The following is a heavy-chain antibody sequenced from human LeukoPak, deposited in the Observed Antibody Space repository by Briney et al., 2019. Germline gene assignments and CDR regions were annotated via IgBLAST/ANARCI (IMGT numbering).Heavy chain of an antibody. CDR2: INPNSGGT. J-gene: IGHJ5*02. D-gene: IGHD3-22*01. CDR3: ARGVDSSGYYMYP. CDR1: GYTFTGYY. Sequence: ASVKVSCKASGYTFTGYYMHWVRQAPGQGLEWMGWINPNSGGTNYAQKFQGRVTMTRDTSISTAYMEPSRLRSDDTAVYYCARGVDSSGYYMYPWGQGTLVTVSS. V-gene: IGHV1-2*02.